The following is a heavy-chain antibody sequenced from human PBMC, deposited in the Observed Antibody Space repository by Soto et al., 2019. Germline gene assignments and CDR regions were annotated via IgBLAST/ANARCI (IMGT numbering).Heavy chain of an antibody. D-gene: IGHD3-9*01. J-gene: IGHJ6*02. CDR3: ARDQPLYYDILTGLYGMDV. V-gene: IGHV4-30-4*01. CDR1: GGSISSGDYY. Sequence: QVQLQESGPGLVKPSQTLSLTCTVSGGSISSGDYYWSWIRQPPGKGLEWIGYIYYSGSTYYNPSLKSRVTISVDTSKNQLSLKLSSVTAADTAVYYCARDQPLYYDILTGLYGMDVWGQGTTVTVSS. CDR2: IYYSGST.